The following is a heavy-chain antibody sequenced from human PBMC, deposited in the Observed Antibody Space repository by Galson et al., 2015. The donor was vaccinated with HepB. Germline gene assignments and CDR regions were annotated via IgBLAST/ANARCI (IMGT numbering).Heavy chain of an antibody. V-gene: IGHV3-21*01. CDR1: GFTFSSYS. J-gene: IGHJ4*02. D-gene: IGHD3-22*01. CDR3: ARDQTYYYDSSALDY. CDR2: ISSSSSYI. Sequence: SLRLSCAASGFTFSSYSMNWVRQAPGKGLEWVSSISSSSSYIYYADSVKGRFTISRDNAKNSLYLQMNSLRAEDTAVYYCARDQTYYYDSSALDYWGQGTLVTVSS.